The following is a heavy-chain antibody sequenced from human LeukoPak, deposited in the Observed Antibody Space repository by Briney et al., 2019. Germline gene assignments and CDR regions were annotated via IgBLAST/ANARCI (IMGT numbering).Heavy chain of an antibody. V-gene: IGHV3-30*04. Sequence: GGSLRLSCAASGFTFRTYAMNWVRQAPGKGLEWVAVISDDGSNEYYADSVKGRFTISRDSSKNTLYLQMNSLRAEDTAVYYCARNYYDRSGYSDTFDYWGQGTLVTVSS. D-gene: IGHD3-22*01. J-gene: IGHJ4*02. CDR3: ARNYYDRSGYSDTFDY. CDR2: ISDDGSNE. CDR1: GFTFRTYA.